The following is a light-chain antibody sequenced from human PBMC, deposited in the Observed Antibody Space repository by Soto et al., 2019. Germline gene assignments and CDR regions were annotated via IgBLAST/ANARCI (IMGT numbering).Light chain of an antibody. V-gene: IGKV3-20*01. CDR3: QQYGSSGT. Sequence: EILLTLSPCTLALSAGERVTLSCRASQSIRKNHLAWYQQKPGHAPSLLIHGASTRATGIPDRLSGSGSETDFTLTISRLEPEDFAVYYCQQYGSSGTFGQGTKVDIK. CDR1: QSIRKNH. CDR2: GAS. J-gene: IGKJ1*01.